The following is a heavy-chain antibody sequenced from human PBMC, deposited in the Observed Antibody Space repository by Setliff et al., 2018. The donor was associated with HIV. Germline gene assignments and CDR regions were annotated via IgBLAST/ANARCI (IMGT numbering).Heavy chain of an antibody. CDR1: DGSISTGSYY. D-gene: IGHD2-15*01. V-gene: IGHV4-61*02. Sequence: PSETLSLTCTVADGSISTGSYYWSWVRQPAGRGLEWIGRIYTSGSTNYNPSLKSRAILSVDTSQNQFSLQLKHVTAADTAIYYCAREQYHFVVDYYYYYGMDVWGQGNTVTVSS. CDR3: AREQYHFVVDYYYYYGMDV. J-gene: IGHJ6*02. CDR2: IYTSGST.